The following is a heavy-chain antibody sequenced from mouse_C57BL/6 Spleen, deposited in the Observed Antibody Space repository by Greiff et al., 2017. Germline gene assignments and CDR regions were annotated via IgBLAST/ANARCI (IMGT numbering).Heavy chain of an antibody. CDR2: ISDGGSYT. CDR1: GFTFSSYA. CDR3: ARDRDDEAMDY. D-gene: IGHD2-3*01. V-gene: IGHV5-4*01. Sequence: DVMLVESGGGLVKPGGSLKLSCAASGFTFSSYAMSWVRQTPEKRLEWVATISDGGSYTYYPDNVKGRFTISRDNAKNNLYLQMSHLKSEDTAMYYCARDRDDEAMDYWGQGTSVTVSS. J-gene: IGHJ4*01.